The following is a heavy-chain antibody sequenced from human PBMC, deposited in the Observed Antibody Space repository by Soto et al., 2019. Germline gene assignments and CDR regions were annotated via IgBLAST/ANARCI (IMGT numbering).Heavy chain of an antibody. CDR2: IYYSGST. J-gene: IGHJ3*02. D-gene: IGHD3-9*01. CDR3: ARVPLLYYDILTVYFPHAFDI. Sequence: QVQLQESGPGLVKPSQTLSLTCTVSGGSISSGDYYWSWIRQPPGKGLEWIGYIYYSGSTYYNPSLKSRVTISVDTSKNQFSLKLSSVTAADTAVYYCARVPLLYYDILTVYFPHAFDIWGQGTMVTVSS. V-gene: IGHV4-30-4*01. CDR1: GGSISSGDYY.